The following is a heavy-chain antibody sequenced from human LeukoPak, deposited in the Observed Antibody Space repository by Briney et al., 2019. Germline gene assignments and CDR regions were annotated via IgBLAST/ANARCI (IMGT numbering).Heavy chain of an antibody. CDR1: GDSFSSHY. CDR3: ARDLVTVTKGFDI. CDR2: ISYRGST. Sequence: PSETLSLTCTVSGDSFSSHYWTWIRQPPGKGLERIGYISYRGSTNYNPSLKSRVTISIDTSKNQFSLRLSSVTAADTAVYYCARDLVTVTKGFDIWGQGTMVSVSS. D-gene: IGHD4-17*01. V-gene: IGHV4-59*11. J-gene: IGHJ3*02.